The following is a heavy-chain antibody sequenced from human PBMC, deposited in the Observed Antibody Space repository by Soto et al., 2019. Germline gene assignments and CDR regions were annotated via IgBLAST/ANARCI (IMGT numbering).Heavy chain of an antibody. CDR1: GGTFSSYA. V-gene: IGHV1-69*13. CDR3: ARVGSSPLTLYYYYYGMDV. J-gene: IGHJ6*02. CDR2: IIPIFGTA. D-gene: IGHD6-13*01. Sequence: SVKVSCKASGGTFSSYAISWVRQAPGQGLEWMGGIIPIFGTANYAQKFQGRVTITADESTSTAYMELRSLRSEDTAVYYCARVGSSPLTLYYYYYGMDVWGQGTTVTVSS.